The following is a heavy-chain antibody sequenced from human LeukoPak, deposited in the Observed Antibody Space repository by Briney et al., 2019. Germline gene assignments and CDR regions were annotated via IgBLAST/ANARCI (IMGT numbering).Heavy chain of an antibody. Sequence: TEPLSLPCPVSGGSFSGTNYYWGWIRQSPGKGLEWIASIYFAGSTYYSPSLKSRVTIPVDTSKNQFSLKLSSVTAADTAVYFCVTNNYFDADYWGRGTLVTVSS. CDR3: VTNNYFDADY. D-gene: IGHD3-22*01. V-gene: IGHV4-39*07. CDR1: GGSFSGTNYY. J-gene: IGHJ4*02. CDR2: IYFAGST.